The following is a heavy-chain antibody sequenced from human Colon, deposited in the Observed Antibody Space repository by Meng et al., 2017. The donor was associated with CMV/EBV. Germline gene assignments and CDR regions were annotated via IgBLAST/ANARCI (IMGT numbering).Heavy chain of an antibody. J-gene: IGHJ1*01. Sequence: QEELVGSGGEGRMPGGSVKVSCKASGYSFNGNYIHWVRQAPGQGLEWMGWIDPTTGRTDYAQKFQGTVTMTRDTSISTAYLELSRLTSDDTAVYYCASHSSYVWGSHHWGQGTLVTVSS. CDR3: ASHSSYVWGSHH. CDR2: IDPTTGRT. D-gene: IGHD3-16*01. V-gene: IGHV1-2*02. CDR1: GYSFNGNY.